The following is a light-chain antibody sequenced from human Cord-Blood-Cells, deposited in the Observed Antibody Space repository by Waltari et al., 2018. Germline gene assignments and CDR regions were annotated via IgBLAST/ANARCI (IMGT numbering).Light chain of an antibody. CDR2: AAS. CDR1: HGISSY. J-gene: IGKJ4*01. CDR3: QQSYSTPLT. V-gene: IGKV1-39*01. Sequence: IQMTQSPSSLSASVGDRVTITCRASHGISSYLNWYQQKPGKAPKLLIYAASSLQSGVPSRFSGSGSGTDFTLTISSLQPEDFATYYCQQSYSTPLTFGGGTKVEIK.